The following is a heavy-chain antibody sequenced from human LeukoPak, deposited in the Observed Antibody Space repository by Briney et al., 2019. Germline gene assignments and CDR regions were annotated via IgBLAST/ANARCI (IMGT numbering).Heavy chain of an antibody. D-gene: IGHD6-13*01. CDR2: IYTSGST. CDR1: GGSISSGSYY. CDR3: ARGYSSRYNWFDP. Sequence: PSQTLSLTCTVSGGSISSGSYYWSWIRQPAGKGLEWIGRIYTSGSTDYDPSLKSRVTILVDTSKNQFSLELSSVTAADTAVYYCARGYSSRYNWFDPWGQGTLVTVSS. J-gene: IGHJ5*02. V-gene: IGHV4-61*02.